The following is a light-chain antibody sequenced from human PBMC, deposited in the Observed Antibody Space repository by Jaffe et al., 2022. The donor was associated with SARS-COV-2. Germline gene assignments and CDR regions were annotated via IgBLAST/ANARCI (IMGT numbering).Light chain of an antibody. Sequence: QPVLTQPPSASATPGQRVTISCSGSSSNIGSDIVNWCQQFPGTAPKLLIYANNRRPSGVPDRFSGSKSGTSASLAITGLQSLDEADYYCAAWDGRLNGVVFGGGTKVTVL. J-gene: IGLJ2*01. CDR1: SSNIGSDI. V-gene: IGLV1-44*01. CDR3: AAWDGRLNGVV. CDR2: ANN.